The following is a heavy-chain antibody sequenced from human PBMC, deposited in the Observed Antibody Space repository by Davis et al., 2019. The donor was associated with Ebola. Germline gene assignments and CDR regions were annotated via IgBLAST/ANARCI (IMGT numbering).Heavy chain of an antibody. D-gene: IGHD3-22*01. J-gene: IGHJ6*02. CDR3: AAGAADYYDSSGYSYYYYYGMDV. CDR2: ISSSSSYI. V-gene: IGHV3-21*01. Sequence: GASLKISCAASGFTFSSDSMNWVRQAPGKGLEWVSSISSSSSYIYDADSVKGRLTISRDNAKNSLYLQMNSLRAEDTAVYYCAAGAADYYDSSGYSYYYYYGMDVWGQGTTVTVSS. CDR1: GFTFSSDS.